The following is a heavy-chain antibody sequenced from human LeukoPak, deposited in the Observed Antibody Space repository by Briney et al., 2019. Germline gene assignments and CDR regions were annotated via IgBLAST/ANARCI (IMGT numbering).Heavy chain of an antibody. CDR2: ISYDGSNK. J-gene: IGHJ6*02. V-gene: IGHV3-33*05. D-gene: IGHD5-18*01. CDR1: GFTFSSYS. Sequence: GRSLRLSCAASGFTFSSYSMHWVRQAPGKGLEWVAVISYDGSNKYYADSVKGRFTISRDNAKNTLYLQMNSLRAEDTAVYYCARDAVDTANAVWGQGTTVTVSS. CDR3: ARDAVDTANAV.